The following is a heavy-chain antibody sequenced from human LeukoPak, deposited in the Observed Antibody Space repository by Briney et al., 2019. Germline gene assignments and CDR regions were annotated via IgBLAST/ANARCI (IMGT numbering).Heavy chain of an antibody. D-gene: IGHD6-6*01. CDR2: IKSKTDGGTI. CDR1: GFAFSGYA. J-gene: IGHJ4*02. V-gene: IGHV3-15*07. CDR3: TTDYRSSSDY. Sequence: GGSLRLSCSASGFAFSGYAMHWVRQAPGKGLEWVGRIKSKTDGGTIDYAAPVKGRFTISRDDSKNTLYLQMNSLKTEDTAVYYCTTDYRSSSDYWGQGTLVTVSS.